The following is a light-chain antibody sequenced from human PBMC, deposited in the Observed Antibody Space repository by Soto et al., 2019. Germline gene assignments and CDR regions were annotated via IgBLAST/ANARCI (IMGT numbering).Light chain of an antibody. J-gene: IGLJ2*01. CDR3: SSYTTSTTRII. CDR1: SSDIGGYNY. V-gene: IGLV2-14*01. CDR2: EIS. Sequence: QSALTPPDSVSGSPGQSITISCAGASSDIGGYNYVSGYQQHPGKSPRLMIYEISYRPSGVSDRFFGAKSGNTASRTISGLHAEDEADYYCSSYTTSTTRIIFGGGTKLTVL.